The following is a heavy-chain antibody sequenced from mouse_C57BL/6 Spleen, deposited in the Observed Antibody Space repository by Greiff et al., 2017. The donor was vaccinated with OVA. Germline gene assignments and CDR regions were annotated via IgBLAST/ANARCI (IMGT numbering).Heavy chain of an antibody. V-gene: IGHV1-81*01. CDR1: GYTFTSYG. J-gene: IGHJ3*01. CDR2: IYPRSGNT. Sequence: QVQLQQSGAELARPGASVKLSCKASGYTFTSYGISWVKQRTGQGLEWIGEIYPRSGNTYYNEKLKGKATLTAEKSSSTAYMELRSLTSEDSAVYFCARTDGYSLAYWGQGTLVTVSA. CDR3: ARTDGYSLAY. D-gene: IGHD2-3*01.